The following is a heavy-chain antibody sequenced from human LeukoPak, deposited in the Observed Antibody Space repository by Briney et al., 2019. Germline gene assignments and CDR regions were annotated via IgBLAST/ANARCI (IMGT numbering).Heavy chain of an antibody. Sequence: PSQTLSLTRTVSGGSISGGGYYWSWIRQHPGKGLEWIGYIYYSGSTYYNPSLKSRVTISVDTSKNQFSLKLSSVTAADTAVYYCAKLWFGELLSPFDDAFDIWGQGTMVTVSS. J-gene: IGHJ3*02. D-gene: IGHD3-10*01. CDR2: IYYSGST. CDR1: GGSISGGGYY. CDR3: AKLWFGELLSPFDDAFDI. V-gene: IGHV4-31*03.